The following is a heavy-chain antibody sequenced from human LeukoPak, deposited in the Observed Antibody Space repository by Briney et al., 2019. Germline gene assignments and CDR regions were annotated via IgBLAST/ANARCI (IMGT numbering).Heavy chain of an antibody. CDR2: ISGSGDST. J-gene: IGHJ4*02. CDR3: AKHLALVGATTTYDY. Sequence: GGSLRLSCAASGFTFSSYWMSWVRQAPGKGLEWVSAISGSGDSTYYADSVKGRFTISRDNSKNTLYLQMNSLRAEDTAVYYCAKHLALVGATTTYDYWGQGTLVTVSS. CDR1: GFTFSSYW. V-gene: IGHV3-23*01. D-gene: IGHD1-26*01.